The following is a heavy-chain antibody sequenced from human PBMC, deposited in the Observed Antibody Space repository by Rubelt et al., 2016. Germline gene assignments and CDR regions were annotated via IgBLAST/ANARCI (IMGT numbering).Heavy chain of an antibody. V-gene: IGHV4-59*12. CDR3: AREDSSGWYKTFDY. CDR2: IYYSGST. J-gene: IGHJ4*02. CDR1: GGSISSYY. D-gene: IGHD6-19*01. Sequence: QVQLQESGPGLVKPSETLSLTRTVSGGSISSYYWSWIRQPPGKGLEWIGYIYYSGSTNYTPALKSRVTISVDKAKNQFSRKLSSVTAAESVVYYCAREDSSGWYKTFDYWGQGTLVTVSS.